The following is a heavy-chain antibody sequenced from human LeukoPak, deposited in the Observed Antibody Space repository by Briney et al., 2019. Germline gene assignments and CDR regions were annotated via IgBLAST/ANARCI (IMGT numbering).Heavy chain of an antibody. D-gene: IGHD3-22*01. CDR3: ARAYDSSGSPYDY. CDR2: IIPILGIA. Sequence: ASVKVSCKASGGTFSSYAISWVRQAPGQGLEWMGRIIPILGIANYAQKFQGRVTITADKSTSTAYMELSSLRSEDTAVYYCARAYDSSGSPYDYWGQGTLVTVSS. CDR1: GGTFSSYA. V-gene: IGHV1-69*04. J-gene: IGHJ4*02.